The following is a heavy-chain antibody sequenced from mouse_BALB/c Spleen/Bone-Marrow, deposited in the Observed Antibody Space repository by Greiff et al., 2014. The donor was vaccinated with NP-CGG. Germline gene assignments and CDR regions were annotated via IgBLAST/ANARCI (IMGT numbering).Heavy chain of an antibody. CDR1: GFTFSSYT. V-gene: IGHV5-6-4*01. D-gene: IGHD2-4*01. Sequence: DVQLQESGGGLVKPGGSLKLSCAASGFTFSSYTMSWVRQTPEERLEWVATISSGGGYTYYPDSVKGRFTISRDNAKNTLYLQMSSLKSKDTAMYCCTRAGGLRYAMDDWGQGTSVTVSS. CDR3: TRAGGLRYAMDD. CDR2: ISSGGGYT. J-gene: IGHJ4*01.